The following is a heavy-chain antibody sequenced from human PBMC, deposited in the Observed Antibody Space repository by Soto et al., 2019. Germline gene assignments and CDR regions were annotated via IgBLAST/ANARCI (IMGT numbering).Heavy chain of an antibody. V-gene: IGHV4-30-4*01. CDR2: IYYSGST. CDR1: GGSISSGDYY. CDR3: ARQQQLKRKSNWFAP. J-gene: IGHJ5*02. D-gene: IGHD6-13*01. Sequence: QVQLQESGPGLVKPSQTLSLTCTVSGGSISSGDYYWSWIRQPPGKGLEWIGYIYYSGSTYYNPSLKSRVTISVDTSKNQFSLKLSSVTAADTAVYYCARQQQLKRKSNWFAPWGQGTLVPVSS.